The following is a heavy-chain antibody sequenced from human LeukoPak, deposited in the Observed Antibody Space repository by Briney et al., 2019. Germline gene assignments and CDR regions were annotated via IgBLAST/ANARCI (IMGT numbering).Heavy chain of an antibody. CDR3: ARNQLSGWFDP. CDR2: IYYSGST. J-gene: IGHJ5*02. Sequence: SETLSLTCTVSGGSISSYYWSWIRQPPGKGLEWIGYIYYSGSTNYNPSLKSRVTISADTSKNQFSLKLSSVTAADTAVYYCARNQLSGWFDPWGQGTLVTVSS. CDR1: GGSISSYY. V-gene: IGHV4-59*08. D-gene: IGHD3-10*01.